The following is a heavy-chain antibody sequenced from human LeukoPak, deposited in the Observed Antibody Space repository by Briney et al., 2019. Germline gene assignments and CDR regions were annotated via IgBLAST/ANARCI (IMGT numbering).Heavy chain of an antibody. CDR1: GYTFTGYN. V-gene: IGHV1-46*01. CDR3: ARDSSNWSFDY. J-gene: IGHJ4*02. D-gene: IGHD6-13*01. Sequence: SVKVSCKASGYTFTGYNMHWVRQAPGQGPEWMAIINPSSGSTAYAQKFQGRVTLTRDTSTNTHYMELSSLRSEDTAIYYCARDSSNWSFDYWGQGTPVTVSS. CDR2: INPSSGST.